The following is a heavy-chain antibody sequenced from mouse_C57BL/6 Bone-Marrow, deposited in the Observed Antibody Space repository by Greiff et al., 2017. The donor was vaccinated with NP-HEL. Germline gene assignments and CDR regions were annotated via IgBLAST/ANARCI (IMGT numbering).Heavy chain of an antibody. CDR3: AGIYDGYYVPFAY. CDR1: GYTFTDYY. J-gene: IGHJ3*01. CDR2: INPYNGGT. Sequence: VQLQQSGPVLVKPGASVKMSCKASGYTFTDYYMNWVKQSHGKSLEWIGVINPYNGGTSYNQKFKGKATLTVDKSSSTAYMELNSLTSEDSAVYYCAGIYDGYYVPFAYWGQGTLVTVSA. D-gene: IGHD2-3*01. V-gene: IGHV1-19*01.